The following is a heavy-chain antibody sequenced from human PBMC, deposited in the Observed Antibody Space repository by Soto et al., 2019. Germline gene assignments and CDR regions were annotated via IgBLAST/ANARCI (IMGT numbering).Heavy chain of an antibody. Sequence: QVQLVQSGAEVKKPGASVKVSCKASGYTFTGYYMHWVRQAPGQGLEWMGWINANSGGTNYAQKFQGGVTMTRDTSISTAYMELSRLRSDDTAVYYCARGSDVRGYSSSWYGYWGQGTLVTVSS. D-gene: IGHD6-13*01. J-gene: IGHJ4*02. CDR1: GYTFTGYY. CDR2: INANSGGT. V-gene: IGHV1-2*02. CDR3: ARGSDVRGYSSSWYGY.